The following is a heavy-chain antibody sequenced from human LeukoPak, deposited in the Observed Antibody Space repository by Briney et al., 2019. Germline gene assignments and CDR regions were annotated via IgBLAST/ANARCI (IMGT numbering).Heavy chain of an antibody. V-gene: IGHV3-30-3*01. CDR3: ARGGQGYDLNWFDP. Sequence: GGSLRLSCAASGFTFSSHTIHWVRQAPGKGLEWVTIISYDGSNKYYADSVKGRFTISRDNSKNTLYLQMNSLRAEDTAVYYCARGGQGYDLNWFDPWGQGTLVTVSS. CDR1: GFTFSSHT. D-gene: IGHD3-3*01. J-gene: IGHJ5*02. CDR2: ISYDGSNK.